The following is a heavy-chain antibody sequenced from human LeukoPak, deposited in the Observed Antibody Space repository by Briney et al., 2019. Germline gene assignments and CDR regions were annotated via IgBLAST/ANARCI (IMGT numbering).Heavy chain of an antibody. Sequence: PGGSLRLSCAASGFTFANYAMTWVRQAPGKGLQWVSAITGSGGSTYYADSVKGRFTISRDNSKNTLYLRMNSLRAEDTAVYYCAKDLNVLWFGELLFDYWGQGTLVTVSS. D-gene: IGHD3-10*01. V-gene: IGHV3-23*01. CDR2: ITGSGGST. CDR1: GFTFANYA. J-gene: IGHJ4*02. CDR3: AKDLNVLWFGELLFDY.